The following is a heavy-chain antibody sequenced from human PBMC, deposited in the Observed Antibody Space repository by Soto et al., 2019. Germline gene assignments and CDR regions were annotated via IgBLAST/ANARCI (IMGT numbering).Heavy chain of an antibody. V-gene: IGHV5-51*01. J-gene: IGHJ4*02. CDR3: VTPSYGFYX. Sequence: PGEALKISCKGSGYSFTSYWIGWVRQMPGKGLEWMGIIYPGDSDTRYSPSFQGKVTISADKSIITAYLQWRRLKSSDTAMYYCVTPSYGFYXWGQGTPFTVSX. D-gene: IGHD5-18*01. CDR2: IYPGDSDT. CDR1: GYSFTSYW.